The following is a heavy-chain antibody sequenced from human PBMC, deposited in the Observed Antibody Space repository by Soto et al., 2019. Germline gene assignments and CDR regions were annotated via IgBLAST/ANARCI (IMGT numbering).Heavy chain of an antibody. CDR1: GGSISSYY. CDR2: FYYTGST. V-gene: IGHV4-59*04. CDR3: AREGFRGGAIDS. D-gene: IGHD1-26*01. Sequence: PSETLSLTCTVSGGSISSYYWSWIRQPPGKGLEWIGYFYYTGSTYYSPSLKSRFTISVDTSKNQFSLRLSSVTAADTAIYYCAREGFRGGAIDSSGQGTLVTVST. J-gene: IGHJ4*02.